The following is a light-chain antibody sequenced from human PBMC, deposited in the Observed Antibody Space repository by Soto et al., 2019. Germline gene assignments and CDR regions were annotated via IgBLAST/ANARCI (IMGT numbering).Light chain of an antibody. CDR3: QQFNSYPIT. V-gene: IGKV1-13*02. J-gene: IGKJ5*01. Sequence: AIQLTQSPSSLSASVGDRVTITCRASQEIRGALAWYQQKPGKAPKMLIYDVSTLESGVPLRFSGSISGTDFTLTISSLQPVDFATYYCQQFNSYPITFGQGTRLEIK. CDR1: QEIRGA. CDR2: DVS.